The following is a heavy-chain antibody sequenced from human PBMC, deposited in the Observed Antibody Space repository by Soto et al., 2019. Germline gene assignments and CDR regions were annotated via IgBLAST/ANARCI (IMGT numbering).Heavy chain of an antibody. D-gene: IGHD3-10*02. Sequence: QVQLQESGPGLAKPSQTLSLTCTVSGGSISSGDYYWSWIRQPPGKVLEWSGYIYYTGSTDYNPSLNIRGTMVLDTSKNQVSLKLSSVSASDTAVYYSARYLGGDYVVYDYYFYGMDVWGQGTTVTVSS. V-gene: IGHV4-30-4*01. CDR1: GGSISSGDYY. CDR2: IYYTGST. J-gene: IGHJ6*02. CDR3: ARYLGGDYVVYDYYFYGMDV.